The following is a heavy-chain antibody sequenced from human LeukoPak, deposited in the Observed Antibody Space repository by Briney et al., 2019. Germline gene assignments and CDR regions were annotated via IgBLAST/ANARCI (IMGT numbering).Heavy chain of an antibody. Sequence: GGSLRLSCAASGFTFSNAWMSWVRQAPGKGLEWVGRIKSKTDGGTTDYAAPVKGRFTISRDDSKNTLYLKMNSLKTEDTAVYYCTTRRVAVATYFDYWGQGTLVTVSS. J-gene: IGHJ4*02. V-gene: IGHV3-15*01. CDR1: GFTFSNAW. CDR3: TTRRVAVATYFDY. D-gene: IGHD6-19*01. CDR2: IKSKTDGGTT.